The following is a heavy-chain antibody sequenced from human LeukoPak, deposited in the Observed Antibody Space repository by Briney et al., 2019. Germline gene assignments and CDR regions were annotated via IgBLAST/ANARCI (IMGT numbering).Heavy chain of an antibody. CDR2: VSYDGKIN. CDR1: GFSFSSHA. J-gene: IGHJ4*02. CDR3: ARDLSRTYTVDY. D-gene: IGHD2-2*02. V-gene: IGHV3-30*01. Sequence: GRSLRLSCAASGFSFSSHAMHWVRQAPGKGLEWLAFVSYDGKINSHAVFVKGRFIISRDNSKNTLYLQMNSLRAEDTAVYFCARDLSRTYTVDYWGQGTLVTVSS.